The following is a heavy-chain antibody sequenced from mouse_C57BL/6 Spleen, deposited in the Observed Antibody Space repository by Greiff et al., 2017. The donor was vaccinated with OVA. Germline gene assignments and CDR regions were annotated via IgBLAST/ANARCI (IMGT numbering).Heavy chain of an antibody. CDR1: GYTFTSYW. D-gene: IGHD1-1*01. Sequence: QVQLQQPGAELVMPGASVKLSCKASGYTFTSYWMHWVKQRPGQGLEWIGEIDPSDSYTNYNQKFKGKSTLTVDKASSTAYMQLSSLTSEDSAVYYCARVETTVVADYWGQGTTLTVSS. CDR2: IDPSDSYT. CDR3: ARVETTVVADY. J-gene: IGHJ2*01. V-gene: IGHV1-69*01.